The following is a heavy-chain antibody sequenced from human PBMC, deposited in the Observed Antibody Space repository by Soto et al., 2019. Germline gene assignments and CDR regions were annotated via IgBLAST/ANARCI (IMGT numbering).Heavy chain of an antibody. Sequence: GECLNSSCKGSVCSFTSYWVSRVRQMPGKWLEWMWMIEPTDSYTNHNPSFQGHDTISADKSNTTAYLQWSKLKASDTAMYYCARHRDYITYFDAFDIWGQGTMVTVSS. D-gene: IGHD4-4*01. V-gene: IGHV5-10-1*01. CDR3: ARHRDYITYFDAFDI. CDR2: IEPTDSYT. J-gene: IGHJ3*02. CDR1: VCSFTSYW.